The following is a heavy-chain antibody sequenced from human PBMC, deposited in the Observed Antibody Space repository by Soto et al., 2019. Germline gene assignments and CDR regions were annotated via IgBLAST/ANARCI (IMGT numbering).Heavy chain of an antibody. CDR1: GFTFSSYD. J-gene: IGHJ6*02. Sequence: GGSLRLSCAASGFTFSSYDMHWVRQATGKGLEWVSAIGTAGDTYYPGSVKGRFTISRENAKNSLYLQMNSLRAGDTAVYYCAREVYDRGYYGMDVWGQGPTVTVSS. V-gene: IGHV3-13*01. CDR2: IGTAGDT. D-gene: IGHD3-16*01. CDR3: AREVYDRGYYGMDV.